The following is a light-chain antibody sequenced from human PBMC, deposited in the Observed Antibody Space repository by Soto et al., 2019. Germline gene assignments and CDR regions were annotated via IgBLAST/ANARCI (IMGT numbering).Light chain of an antibody. V-gene: IGLV2-23*01. CDR2: EGS. CDR3: CSYTGSRWV. J-gene: IGLJ3*02. Sequence: QSALTQPASVSGSPGQSITISCTGTSSDVGSYNLVSWYQQHPGKAPKLIIYEGSKWPSGVSNRFSGSKSGNTASLTISGLQAEDEADYYCCSYTGSRWVFGGGTKLTVL. CDR1: SSDVGSYNL.